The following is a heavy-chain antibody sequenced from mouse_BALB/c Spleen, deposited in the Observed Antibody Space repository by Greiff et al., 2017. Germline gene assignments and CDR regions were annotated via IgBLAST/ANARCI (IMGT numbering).Heavy chain of an antibody. CDR1: GFTFSSFG. CDR2: ISSGSSTI. D-gene: IGHD1-1*01. CDR3: ARDYYGSSYPAWFAY. J-gene: IGHJ3*01. V-gene: IGHV5-17*02. Sequence: EVKLEESGGGLVQPGGSRKLSCAASGFTFSSFGMHWVRQAPEKGLEWVAYISSGSSTIYYADTVKGRFTISRDNPKNTLFLQMTSLRSEDTAMYYCARDYYGSSYPAWFAYWGQGTLVTVSA.